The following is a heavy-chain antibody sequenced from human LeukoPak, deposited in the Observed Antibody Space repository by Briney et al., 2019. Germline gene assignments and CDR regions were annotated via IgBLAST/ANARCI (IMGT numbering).Heavy chain of an antibody. CDR1: GGSFSGYY. CDR3: ARGLTYYYGSGSPY. CDR2: INHSGST. J-gene: IGHJ4*02. Sequence: PSETLSLTCAVYGGSFSGYYWSWIRQPPGKGLGWIGEINHSGSTNYNPSLKSRVTISVDTSKNQFSLKLSSVTAADTAVYYCARGLTYYYGSGSPYWGQGTLVTVSS. D-gene: IGHD3-10*01. V-gene: IGHV4-34*01.